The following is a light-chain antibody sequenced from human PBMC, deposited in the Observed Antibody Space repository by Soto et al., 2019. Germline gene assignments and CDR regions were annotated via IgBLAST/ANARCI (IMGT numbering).Light chain of an antibody. CDR2: AAS. CDR3: QQYNDWPS. Sequence: ELVMTQSPGTLSVSPGEIVTLSCRASQSVSNNLAWYQQKPGQAPRLLIYAASTRATGVSARFSGSGSGTGFTLTINSLQSEDFAVYYCQQYNDWPSFGPGTKVDIK. V-gene: IGKV3-15*01. J-gene: IGKJ3*01. CDR1: QSVSNN.